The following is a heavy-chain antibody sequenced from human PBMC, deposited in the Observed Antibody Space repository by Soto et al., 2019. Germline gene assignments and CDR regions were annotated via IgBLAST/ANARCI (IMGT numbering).Heavy chain of an antibody. CDR2: IIPIFGTA. J-gene: IGHJ6*02. D-gene: IGHD3-3*01. CDR1: GGTFSSYA. Sequence: QVQLVQSGAEVKKPGSSVKVSCKASGGTFSSYAISWVRQAPGQGLEWMGGIIPIFGTANYAQKFQGRVTITADESTSSAYMELSSLRSEDTAVYYCARARRGSYYDFVYGMDVWGQGTTVTVSS. CDR3: ARARRGSYYDFVYGMDV. V-gene: IGHV1-69*12.